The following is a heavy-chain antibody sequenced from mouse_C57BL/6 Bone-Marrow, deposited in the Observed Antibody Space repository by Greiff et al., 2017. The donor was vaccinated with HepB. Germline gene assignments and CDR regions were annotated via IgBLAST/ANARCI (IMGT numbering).Heavy chain of an antibody. CDR1: GYTFTSYG. J-gene: IGHJ4*01. Sequence: QVQLQQSGAELARPGASVKLSCKASGYTFTSYGISWVKQRTGQGLEWIGEIYPRSGNTYYNEKFKGKATLTADKSSSTAYMQLSSLTSEDSAVYFCARDDPFYAMDYWGQGTSVTVSS. CDR2: IYPRSGNT. V-gene: IGHV1-81*01. D-gene: IGHD2-3*01. CDR3: ARDDPFYAMDY.